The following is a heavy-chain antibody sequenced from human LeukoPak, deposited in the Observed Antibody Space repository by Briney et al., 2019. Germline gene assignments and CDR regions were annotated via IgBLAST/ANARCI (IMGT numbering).Heavy chain of an antibody. CDR3: ARLSTAVIDSDY. CDR2: IKQDGSET. V-gene: IGHV3-7*01. J-gene: IGHJ4*02. D-gene: IGHD6-19*01. Sequence: GSLRLSCAASGFTFSNFWMSWVRQASGKGLEWVANIKQDGSETYYADSVKGRFTISRDNARNSLYLQMNSLRVEDTAMYYCARLSTAVIDSDYWGQGTLVTVSS. CDR1: GFTFSNFW.